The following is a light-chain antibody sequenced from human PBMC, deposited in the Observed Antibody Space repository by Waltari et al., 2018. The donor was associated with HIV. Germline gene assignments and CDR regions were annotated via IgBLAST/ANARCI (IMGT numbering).Light chain of an antibody. CDR1: RSNVGSDDL. Sequence: QSALTQPASVSGSPGQSITISCTPTRSNVGSDDLVSWYQQHPGEAPKLIIYEVTKRPSGVSNRFSGSKSGNTASLTISGLQAEDEADYYCCSCPRSGIRYVFGTGTKVTVL. CDR2: EVT. J-gene: IGLJ1*01. CDR3: CSCPRSGIRYV. V-gene: IGLV2-23*02.